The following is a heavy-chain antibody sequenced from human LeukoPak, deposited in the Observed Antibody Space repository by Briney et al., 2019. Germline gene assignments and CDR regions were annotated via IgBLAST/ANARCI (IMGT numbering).Heavy chain of an antibody. CDR2: IKQDGSEK. CDR3: ARVGPSGYSNYFDY. J-gene: IGHJ4*02. V-gene: IGHV3-7*01. D-gene: IGHD5-18*01. Sequence: GGSLRLSCAASGFIFSSYWMSWVRQAPGKGLEWVANIKQDGSEKYYVDSVKGRFTISRDNAKNSLYLQMNSLRAEDTAVYYCARVGPSGYSNYFDYWGQGTLVTVSS. CDR1: GFIFSSYW.